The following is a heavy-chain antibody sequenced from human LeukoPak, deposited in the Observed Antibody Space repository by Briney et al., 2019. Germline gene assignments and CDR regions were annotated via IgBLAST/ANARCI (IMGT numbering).Heavy chain of an antibody. J-gene: IGHJ6*04. CDR1: GFTVSSNY. Sequence: PGGSLRLSCAASGFTVSSNYMSWVRQAPGKGLEWVSVIYSGGSTYCADSVKGRFTISRDNSKNTLYLQMNSLRAEDTAVYYCARDYGDSDFYYYGMDVWGKGTTVTVSS. D-gene: IGHD4-17*01. CDR2: IYSGGST. CDR3: ARDYGDSDFYYYGMDV. V-gene: IGHV3-53*01.